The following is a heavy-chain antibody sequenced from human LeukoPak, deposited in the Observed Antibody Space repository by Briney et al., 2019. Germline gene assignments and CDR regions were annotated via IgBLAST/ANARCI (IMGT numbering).Heavy chain of an antibody. CDR3: AHARDCSSTSCYQYYFDY. V-gene: IGHV1-69*06. J-gene: IGHJ4*02. D-gene: IGHD2-2*01. CDR2: IIPIFGTA. Sequence: SVKVSCKASGGTFSSYAISWVRQAPGQGLEWMGGIIPIFGTANYAQKFQGRVTVTADKSTSTAYMELSSLRSEDTAVYYCAHARDCSSTSCYQYYFDYWGQGTLVTVSS. CDR1: GGTFSSYA.